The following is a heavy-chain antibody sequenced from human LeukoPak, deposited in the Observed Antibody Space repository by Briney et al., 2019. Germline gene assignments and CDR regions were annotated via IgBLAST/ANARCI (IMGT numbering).Heavy chain of an antibody. D-gene: IGHD6-13*01. CDR1: GGSISSGDYY. CDR3: AREYSSSWYGRIDY. V-gene: IGHV4-30-4*01. Sequence: TSETLSLTCTVSGGSISSGDYYWSWIRQPPGKGLEWIGYIYYSGSTYYNPSLKSRVTISVDTSKNQFSLKLSSVTAADTAVYYCAREYSSSWYGRIDYWGQGTLVTVSS. CDR2: IYYSGST. J-gene: IGHJ4*02.